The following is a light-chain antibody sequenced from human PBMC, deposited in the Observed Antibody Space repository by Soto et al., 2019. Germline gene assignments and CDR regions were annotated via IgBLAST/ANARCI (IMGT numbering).Light chain of an antibody. CDR1: QSVDNN. CDR2: GAS. J-gene: IGKJ5*01. Sequence: ERVMTQSPATLSVSPGDRATLSCRASQSVDNNLAWYQQKPGQAPRLLIYGASTRATGVPARFSGSGSGAAFTLTISSLRSDDSAVYYCQQYHNWPITFGQGTRLEIK. V-gene: IGKV3-15*01. CDR3: QQYHNWPIT.